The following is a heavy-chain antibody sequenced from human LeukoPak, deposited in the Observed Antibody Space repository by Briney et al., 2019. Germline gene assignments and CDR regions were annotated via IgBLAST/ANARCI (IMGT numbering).Heavy chain of an antibody. CDR2: INPNSGGT. Sequence: ASVKVSCKASGYTFTGYHMHWVRQAPGQGLEWMGRINPNSGGTNYAQKFQGRVTMTRDTSISTAYMELSRLRSDDTAVYYCARRASIAARAPRGCFDYWGQGTLVTVSS. D-gene: IGHD6-6*01. V-gene: IGHV1-2*06. CDR3: ARRASIAARAPRGCFDY. J-gene: IGHJ4*02. CDR1: GYTFTGYH.